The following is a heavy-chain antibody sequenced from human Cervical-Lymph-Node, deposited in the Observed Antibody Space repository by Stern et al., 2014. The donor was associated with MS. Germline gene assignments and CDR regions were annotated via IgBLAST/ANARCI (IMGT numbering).Heavy chain of an antibody. D-gene: IGHD1-26*01. CDR3: ARTGIGTYHFDH. V-gene: IGHV2-70*01. J-gene: IGHJ4*02. CDR1: GFSLTTDEMC. Sequence: ESGPALVKPTQTLTLTCTFSGFSLTTDEMCVSWIRQPPGKALEWLGLIDSDNDKSYNTSLKTRLTISKDTSKNQVVLTMTDMDHVDTATYFCARTGIGTYHFDHWGQGTLVTVSS. CDR2: IDSDNDK.